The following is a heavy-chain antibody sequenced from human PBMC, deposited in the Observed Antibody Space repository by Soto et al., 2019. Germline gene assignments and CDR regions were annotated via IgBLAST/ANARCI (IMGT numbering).Heavy chain of an antibody. D-gene: IGHD2-15*01. J-gene: IGHJ6*02. Sequence: ASVKVSCKASGYTFTSYSMHWVRQAPGQGLEWMGIINPSSGRTSYAQNFQVRVTMTSDTATSIVYIEMSSLKSEDTAVYYCSRDHNFGFILYALDVWAQGTTVPVSS. CDR3: SRDHNFGFILYALDV. CDR1: GYTFTSYS. CDR2: INPSSGRT. V-gene: IGHV1-46*01.